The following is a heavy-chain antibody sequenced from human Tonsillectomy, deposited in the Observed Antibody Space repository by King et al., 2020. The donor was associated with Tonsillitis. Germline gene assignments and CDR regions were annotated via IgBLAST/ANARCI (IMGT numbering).Heavy chain of an antibody. J-gene: IGHJ6*03. CDR2: INHSGST. V-gene: IGHV4-34*01. D-gene: IGHD5-12*01. CDR1: GGSFSDYY. Sequence: VQLQQWGAGLLKPSETLSLTCAVYGGSFSDYYWSWIRQPPGKGLEWIGEINHSGSTNYNPSLKSRVTMSVDTSNNQFSLKLSSVTAADTAVYYCARGGRGYSGYQYYYYYYMDVWGKGTTVTVSS. CDR3: ARGGRGYSGYQYYYYYYMDV.